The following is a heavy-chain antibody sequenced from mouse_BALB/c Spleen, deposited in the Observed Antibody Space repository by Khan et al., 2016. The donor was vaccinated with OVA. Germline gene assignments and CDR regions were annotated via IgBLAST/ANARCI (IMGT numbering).Heavy chain of an antibody. D-gene: IGHD2-14*01. CDR2: INTHSGVL. CDR1: GYTFTTAG. J-gene: IGHJ4*01. Sequence: QIQLVQSGPELKKPGETVRISCKASGYTFTTAGIQWVQKMPGKGLKWIGWINTHSGVLKYAEDFKGRFAFSLEISVNTAYLQITNLNNEDTATYVCAGGGAAYYRNDGGAMEYWGQGTSVTVSS. CDR3: AGGGAAYYRNDGGAMEY. V-gene: IGHV9-4*02.